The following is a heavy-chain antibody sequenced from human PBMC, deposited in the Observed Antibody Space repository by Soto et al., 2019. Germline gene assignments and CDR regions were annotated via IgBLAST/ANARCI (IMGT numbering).Heavy chain of an antibody. D-gene: IGHD1-20*01. CDR3: AGNSYNWNHPIYYYYMDV. V-gene: IGHV4-39*01. CDR1: GVSISSSSYY. CDR2: IYYSGST. Sequence: SETLSLTCTVSGVSISSSSYYWGWIRQPPGKGLEWIGSIYYSGSTYYNPSLKSRVTISVDTSKNQFSLKLSSVTAADTAVYYCAGNSYNWNHPIYYYYMDVWGKGTTVTVSS. J-gene: IGHJ6*03.